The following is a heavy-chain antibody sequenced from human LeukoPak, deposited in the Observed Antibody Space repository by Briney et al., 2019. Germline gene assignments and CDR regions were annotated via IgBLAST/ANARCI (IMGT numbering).Heavy chain of an antibody. CDR1: GFTVSSNY. CDR2: IYSGGST. D-gene: IGHD3-10*01. J-gene: IGHJ4*02. V-gene: IGHV3-66*01. Sequence: TGGSLRLSCAASGFTVSSNYMSWVRQAPGKGLEWVSVIYSGGSTYYADSVKGRFTISRDNSKNTLYLQMNSPRAEDTAVYYCAREAIWFGGLIDYWGQGTLVTVSS. CDR3: AREAIWFGGLIDY.